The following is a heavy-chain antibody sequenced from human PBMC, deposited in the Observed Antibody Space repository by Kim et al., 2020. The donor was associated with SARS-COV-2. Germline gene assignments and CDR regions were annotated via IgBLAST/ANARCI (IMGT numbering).Heavy chain of an antibody. Sequence: ASVKVSCKASGYTFTSYDINWVRQATGQGLEWMGWMNPNSGNTGYAQKFQGRVTMTRNTSISTAYTELSSLRSEDTAVYYCAREKTYYDYVWGSSTYYGMDVWGQGTTVTVSS. CDR3: AREKTYYDYVWGSSTYYGMDV. CDR1: GYTFTSYD. CDR2: MNPNSGNT. V-gene: IGHV1-8*01. D-gene: IGHD3-16*01. J-gene: IGHJ6*02.